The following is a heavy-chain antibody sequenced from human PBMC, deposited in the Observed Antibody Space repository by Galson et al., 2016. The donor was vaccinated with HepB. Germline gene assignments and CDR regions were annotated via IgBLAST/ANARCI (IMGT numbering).Heavy chain of an antibody. CDR1: GFTFNNYA. J-gene: IGHJ4*02. CDR2: ITGSGGYT. Sequence: SLRLSCAASGFTFNNYAMNWVRQAPGKGLEWVSDITGSGGYTYYAGSVKGRFTISRDNSKNTLYSKMNSLRAEDTAIYYCVREAPIAAPGANDCWGQGTQVTVSS. V-gene: IGHV3-23*01. D-gene: IGHD6-13*01. CDR3: VREAPIAAPGANDC.